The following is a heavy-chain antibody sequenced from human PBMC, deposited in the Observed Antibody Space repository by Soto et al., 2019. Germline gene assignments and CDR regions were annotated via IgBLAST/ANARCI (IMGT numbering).Heavy chain of an antibody. D-gene: IGHD5-18*01. CDR3: ARGIDWRIQLWYANTEAYYYYYMDV. CDR2: MNPNSGNT. J-gene: IGHJ6*03. CDR1: GYTFTSYD. V-gene: IGHV1-8*01. Sequence: GASVKVSCKASGYTFTSYDINWVRQATGQGLEWMGWMNPNSGNTGYAQKFQGRVTMTRNTSISTAYMELSSLRSEDTAVYYCARGIDWRIQLWYANTEAYYYYYMDVWGKGTTVTVSS.